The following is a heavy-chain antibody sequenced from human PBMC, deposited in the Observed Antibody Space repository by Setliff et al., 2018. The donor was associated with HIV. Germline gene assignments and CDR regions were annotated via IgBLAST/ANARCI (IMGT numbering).Heavy chain of an antibody. CDR1: GYTFTSYA. Sequence: ASVKVSCKASGYTFTSYAMNWVRQAPGQGLEWMGWINTDTGNPTYARGFTGRFVFSLDTSVNTAYLQISSLKTEDSAVYYCARGPPSQVDYWGQGTLVTVSS. V-gene: IGHV7-4-1*02. CDR3: ARGPPSQVDY. J-gene: IGHJ4*02. CDR2: INTDTGNP.